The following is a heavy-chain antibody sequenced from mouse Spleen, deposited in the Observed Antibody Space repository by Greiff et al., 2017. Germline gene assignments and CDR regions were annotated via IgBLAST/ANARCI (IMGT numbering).Heavy chain of an antibody. V-gene: IGHV5-9-1*01. CDR3: ARDRSPDYFDY. CDR2: ISSGGSYT. J-gene: IGHJ2*01. D-gene: IGHD2-14*01. Sequence: EVNVVESGGGLVKPGGSLKLSCAASGFTFSSYAMSWVRQTPEKRLEWVATISSGGSYTYYPDSVKGRFTISRDNAKNTLYLQMSSLRSEDTAMYYCARDRSPDYFDYWGQGTTLTVSS. CDR1: GFTFSSYA.